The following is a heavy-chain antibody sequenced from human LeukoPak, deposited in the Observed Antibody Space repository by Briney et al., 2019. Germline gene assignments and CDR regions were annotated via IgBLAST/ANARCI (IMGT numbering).Heavy chain of an antibody. J-gene: IGHJ5*02. V-gene: IGHV4-39*07. CDR1: GGSISSSTYF. CDR3: ARGRGEGRGISMVRGVRAPSYNWFDP. D-gene: IGHD3-10*01. Sequence: PLETLSLTCTVSGGSISSSTYFWGWIRQPPGKGLEWIGSIYYYSGSTYYNPSLKSRVTISVDTSKNQFSLRLSSVTAADTAVYYCARGRGEGRGISMVRGVRAPSYNWFDPWGHGTLVTVSS. CDR2: IYYYSGST.